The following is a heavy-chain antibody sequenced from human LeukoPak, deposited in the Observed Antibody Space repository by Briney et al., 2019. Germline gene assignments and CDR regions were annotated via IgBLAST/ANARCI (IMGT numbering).Heavy chain of an antibody. CDR1: GFTVSSNY. CDR3: ARGSKDSSSWYDVDYYGMDV. D-gene: IGHD6-13*01. V-gene: IGHV3-53*01. Sequence: PGGSLRLSCAASGFTVSSNYMSWVRQAPGKGLEWVSVIYSGGSTYYADSVKGRFTISRDNSKNTLYLQMNSLRAEDTAVYYCARGSKDSSSWYDVDYYGMDVWGQGTTVTVS. J-gene: IGHJ6*02. CDR2: IYSGGST.